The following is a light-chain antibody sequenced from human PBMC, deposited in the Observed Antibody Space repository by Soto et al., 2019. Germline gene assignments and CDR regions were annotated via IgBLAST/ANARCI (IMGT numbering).Light chain of an antibody. CDR2: DVT. CDR1: SSDVGGYNS. V-gene: IGLV2-14*01. Sequence: QSVLTQPASVSGSPGQSITISCTGTSSDVGGYNSVSWYQQYPGKAPKLMIYDVTNRPSGVSNRFSGSKSGNTASLAISGLQAEDEADYYCSSYTGSSTLYVFGTETKLTVL. CDR3: SSYTGSSTLYV. J-gene: IGLJ1*01.